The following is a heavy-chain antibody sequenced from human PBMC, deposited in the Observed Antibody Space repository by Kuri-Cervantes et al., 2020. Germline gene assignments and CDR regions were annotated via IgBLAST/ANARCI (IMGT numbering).Heavy chain of an antibody. Sequence: ETLSLTCAASGFTFSSYWMSWVRQAPGKGLEWVANIKQDGSEKYFVDSVKDRFTISRDNAKNSLYLQMNSLRAEDTAVYYCARTGYFDYWGQGTLVTVSS. V-gene: IGHV3-7*01. CDR2: IKQDGSEK. CDR3: ARTGYFDY. J-gene: IGHJ4*02. CDR1: GFTFSSYW.